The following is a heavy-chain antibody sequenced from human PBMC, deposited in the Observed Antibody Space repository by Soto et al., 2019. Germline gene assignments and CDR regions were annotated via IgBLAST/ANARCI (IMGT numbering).Heavy chain of an antibody. V-gene: IGHV4-30-4*01. J-gene: IGHJ4*02. Sequence: SETLSLTCTVSGGSISSGDYYWSWIRQPPGQGLEWIGYIYYSGSTYYNPSLKSRVTISVDTSKNQFSLKLSSVTAADTAVYYGARAEYSSGWYFDYWGQGTLVTVSS. CDR3: ARAEYSSGWYFDY. D-gene: IGHD6-19*01. CDR1: GGSISSGDYY. CDR2: IYYSGST.